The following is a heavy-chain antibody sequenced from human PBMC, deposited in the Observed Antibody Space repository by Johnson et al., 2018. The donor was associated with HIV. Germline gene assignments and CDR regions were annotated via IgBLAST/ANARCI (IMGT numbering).Heavy chain of an antibody. CDR3: ARVLTTRGAFDI. D-gene: IGHD3-9*01. J-gene: IGHJ3*02. Sequence: QVQLVESGGGLVKPGGSLRLSCAASTFTFSSYGMHWVRQSPGKGLEWVAFVRYDGSNKYYEDSVKGRFTISRDKSKNTLYLQLNSLRAEDTAVYYCARVLTTRGAFDIWGQGTMVTVSS. CDR1: TFTFSSYG. V-gene: IGHV3-30*02. CDR2: VRYDGSNK.